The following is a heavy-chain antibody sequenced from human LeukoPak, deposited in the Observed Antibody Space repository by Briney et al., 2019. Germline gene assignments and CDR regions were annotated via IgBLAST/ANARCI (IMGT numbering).Heavy chain of an antibody. D-gene: IGHD2-15*01. CDR2: IKQDGGEK. V-gene: IGHV3-7*02. CDR1: GFTFSSHW. CDR3: ARRLGYCSGTACYPQDV. Sequence: GGSLRLSCAASGFTFSSHWMSWVRQAPGKGLEWVANIKQDGGEKYYIDSVKGRFTISRDNAKNSLYLQMNSLRAEDTAVYYCARRLGYCSGTACYPQDVWGQGTTVTVSS. J-gene: IGHJ6*02.